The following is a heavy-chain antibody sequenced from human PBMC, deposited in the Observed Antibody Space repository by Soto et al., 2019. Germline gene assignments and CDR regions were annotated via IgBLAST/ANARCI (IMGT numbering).Heavy chain of an antibody. J-gene: IGHJ5*02. CDR3: ARDPPGYSSGPLGFDP. V-gene: IGHV1-18*01. Sequence: ASVKVSCKASGYTFTSYGISWVRQAPGQGLEWMGWISAYNDNPKYAQKLQGRVTMTTDTSTSTAYMELRSLRSDDTAVYYCARDPPGYSSGPLGFDPWGQGTLVTVSS. D-gene: IGHD6-19*01. CDR1: GYTFTSYG. CDR2: ISAYNDNP.